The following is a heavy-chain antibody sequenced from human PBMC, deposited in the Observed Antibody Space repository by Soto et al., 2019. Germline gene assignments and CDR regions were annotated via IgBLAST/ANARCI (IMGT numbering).Heavy chain of an antibody. J-gene: IGHJ4*02. CDR1: GGCISSYY. CDR2: IYYSGST. Sequence: SETLSLTGTVSGGCISSYYWSWIRQPPGKGLEWIGYIYYSGSTNYNPSLKSRVTISVDTSKNQFSLKLSSVTAADTAVYYCERNIRDSTGYYYFDYWGQGTLVTVSS. CDR3: ERNIRDSTGYYYFDY. V-gene: IGHV4-59*01. D-gene: IGHD3-22*01.